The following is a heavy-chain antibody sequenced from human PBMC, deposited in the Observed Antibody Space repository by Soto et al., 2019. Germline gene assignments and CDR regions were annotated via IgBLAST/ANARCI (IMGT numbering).Heavy chain of an antibody. CDR3: GGASIFRPSGSYYFVS. Sequence: QVQLQESGPGLVKPSQTLSLTCTVSDDSLTTNKYAWTWIRQNPEKGLEWIGYVYSNGNTRSSPGLQSRVAKVGGTAKEPFPPGPSFVNAADTGRYFWGGASIFRPSGSYYFVSWGQGTLVTVSS. CDR2: VYSNGNT. J-gene: IGHJ4*02. CDR1: DDSLTTNKYA. D-gene: IGHD3-10*01. V-gene: IGHV4-31*03.